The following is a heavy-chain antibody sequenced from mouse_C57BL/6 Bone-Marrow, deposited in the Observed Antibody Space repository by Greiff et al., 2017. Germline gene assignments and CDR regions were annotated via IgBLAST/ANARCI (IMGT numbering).Heavy chain of an antibody. D-gene: IGHD1-2*01. V-gene: IGHV1-85*01. CDR2: IYPRDGST. CDR3: ARDYGRHPYYFDY. Sequence: VKLMESGPELVKPGASVKLSCKASGYTFTSYDINWVKQRPGQGLEWIGWIYPRDGSTKYNEKFKGKATLTVDTSSSTAYMERHSLTSEDSAVYFCARDYGRHPYYFDYWGQGTTLTVSS. CDR1: GYTFTSYD. J-gene: IGHJ2*01.